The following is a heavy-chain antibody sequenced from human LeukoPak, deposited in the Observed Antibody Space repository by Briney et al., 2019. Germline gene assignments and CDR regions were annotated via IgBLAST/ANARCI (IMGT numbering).Heavy chain of an antibody. CDR1: GFTFSNYW. Sequence: GGSLRLSCAASGFTFSNYWMHWVRQVPGKGLVWVSRINDDGSATFYADSVKGRFTISRDNAKNTLFLQMSSLRAEDTAVYYCARDWFHAIDYWGQGTLVTVSS. D-gene: IGHD2/OR15-2a*01. CDR2: INDDGSAT. CDR3: ARDWFHAIDY. V-gene: IGHV3-74*01. J-gene: IGHJ4*02.